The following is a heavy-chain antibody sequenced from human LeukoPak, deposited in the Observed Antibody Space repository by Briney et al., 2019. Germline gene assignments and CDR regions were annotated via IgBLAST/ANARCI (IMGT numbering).Heavy chain of an antibody. Sequence: SQTLSLTCAISGDSVSSNSAAWNSIRQSPSRGLEWLGRTYYRSKRYNDYAVSVKSRITIKPDTSKNQFPLQLNVVTSEDPAVYYRARDRFFDSSGYYGGRIYFQHWGQGTLVTVSS. D-gene: IGHD3-22*01. CDR3: ARDRFFDSSGYYGGRIYFQH. CDR1: GDSVSSNSAA. J-gene: IGHJ1*01. CDR2: TYYRSKRYN. V-gene: IGHV6-1*01.